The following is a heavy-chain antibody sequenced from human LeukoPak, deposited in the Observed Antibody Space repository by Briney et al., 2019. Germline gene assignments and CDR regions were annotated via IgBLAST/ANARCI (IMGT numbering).Heavy chain of an antibody. CDR3: ARDAPREYYYDSSGYDY. D-gene: IGHD3-22*01. V-gene: IGHV4-34*01. J-gene: IGHJ4*02. CDR2: INHSGST. CDR1: GGSLSGYY. Sequence: SETLSLTCAVYGGSLSGYYWSWIRQPPGKGLEWIGEINHSGSTNYNPSLKSRVTISVDTSKNQFSLKLSSVTAADTAVYYCARDAPREYYYDSSGYDYWGQGTLVTVSS.